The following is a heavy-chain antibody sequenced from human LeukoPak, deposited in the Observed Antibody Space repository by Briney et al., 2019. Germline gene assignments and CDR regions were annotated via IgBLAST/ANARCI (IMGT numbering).Heavy chain of an antibody. CDR1: GDPISNYY. Sequence: SETLSLTCTVSGDPISNYYWSWIRQPPGKGLGWIGYISYSGTTNYNPSLRSRVTISRDTSKNQFSLKLSSVTAADSAVYFCARRTYYYDSSGLYYYYYMDVWGKGTTVTVSS. CDR2: ISYSGTT. D-gene: IGHD3-22*01. V-gene: IGHV4-59*01. CDR3: ARRTYYYDSSGLYYYYYMDV. J-gene: IGHJ6*03.